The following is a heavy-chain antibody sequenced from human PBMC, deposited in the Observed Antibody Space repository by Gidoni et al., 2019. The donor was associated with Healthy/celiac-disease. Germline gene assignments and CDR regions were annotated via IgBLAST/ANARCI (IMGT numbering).Heavy chain of an antibody. CDR2: MNPNMGNT. D-gene: IGHD6-13*01. Sequence: QAQLLQSGSEVQRPGASVKVSCKPSGYTLSSYYINWLRQATGQGLELMGWMNPNMGNTGYAQKCQGRVTMTRNTSISTAYMELSSLGSEDTAGYYCARGRKQQLGWGHWGQGTLVTVSS. CDR3: ARGRKQQLGWGH. J-gene: IGHJ4*02. CDR1: GYTLSSYY. V-gene: IGHV1-8*01.